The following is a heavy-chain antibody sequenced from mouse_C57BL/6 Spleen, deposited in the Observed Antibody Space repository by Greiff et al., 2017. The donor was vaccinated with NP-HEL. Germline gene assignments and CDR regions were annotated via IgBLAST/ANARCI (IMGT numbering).Heavy chain of an antibody. CDR3: ARWGTAQAPPYYFDY. CDR2: IFPGSGST. D-gene: IGHD3-2*02. CDR1: GYTFTDYY. J-gene: IGHJ2*01. Sequence: QVHVKQSGPELVKPGASVKISCKASGYTFTDYYINWVKQRPGQGLEWIGWIFPGSGSTYYNEKFKGKATLTVDKSSSTAYMLLSSLTSEDSAVYFCARWGTAQAPPYYFDYWGQGTTLTVSS. V-gene: IGHV1-75*01.